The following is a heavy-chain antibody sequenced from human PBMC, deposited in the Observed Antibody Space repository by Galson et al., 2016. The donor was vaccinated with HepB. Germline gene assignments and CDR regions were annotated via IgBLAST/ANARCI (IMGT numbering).Heavy chain of an antibody. J-gene: IGHJ5*02. CDR1: GFSLSTSGVG. CDR3: VHSLFCAGVVCSRYNGFDP. V-gene: IGHV2-5*01. CDR2: IHWNDDK. D-gene: IGHD3-16*02. Sequence: PALVKPTQTLTLSCTFSGFSLSTSGVGVGWIRQPPGKALEWLALIHWNDDKRYSPSLKNRLSITKDTSKNQVVLTITNMYPVDTTTYYLVHSLFCAGVVCSRYNGFDPWDQGTLVTVSS.